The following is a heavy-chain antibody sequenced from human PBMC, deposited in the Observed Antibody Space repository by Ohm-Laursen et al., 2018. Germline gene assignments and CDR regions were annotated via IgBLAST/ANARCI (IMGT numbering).Heavy chain of an antibody. Sequence: SLRLSCTASGFTVSSNYMSWVRQAPGKGLEWVSVIYSGGSTYYADSVKGRFTISRDNSKNTLYLQMNSLRAEDTAVYYCGGFHYGRKVFDYWGQGTLVTVSS. CDR3: GGFHYGRKVFDY. CDR1: GFTVSSNY. CDR2: IYSGGST. V-gene: IGHV3-53*01. J-gene: IGHJ4*02. D-gene: IGHD4-17*01.